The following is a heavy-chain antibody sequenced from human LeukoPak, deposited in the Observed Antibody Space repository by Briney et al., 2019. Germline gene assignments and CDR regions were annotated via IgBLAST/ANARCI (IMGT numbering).Heavy chain of an antibody. D-gene: IGHD6-13*01. J-gene: IGHJ6*03. CDR1: GFTFSSRDW. V-gene: IGHV3-7*01. CDR3: ARVAAAGTGIFVNFYYSMDI. Sequence: GGSLRLSCVASGFTFSSRDWMTWVRQAPGKGLEWVANIKQDGSEKNTVDSVKGRFAISRDNAKSSEDLQMTSLRPDDTAVYYCARVAAAGTGIFVNFYYSMDIWGKGTTVTISS. CDR2: IKQDGSEK.